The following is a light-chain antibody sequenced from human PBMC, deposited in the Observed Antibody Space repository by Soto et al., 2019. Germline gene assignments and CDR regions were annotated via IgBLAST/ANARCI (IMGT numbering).Light chain of an antibody. J-gene: IGKJ1*01. V-gene: IGKV3-20*01. CDR2: DAS. CDR3: QQYGSSPRT. CDR1: QSVSSY. Sequence: EIVLTQSPATLALSPGERATLSCRASQSVSSYLAWYQQKPGQAPRLLIYDASNRATGIPDRFSGSESETDFTLTISRLEPDDSAVYYCQQYGSSPRTFGPGTKVDIK.